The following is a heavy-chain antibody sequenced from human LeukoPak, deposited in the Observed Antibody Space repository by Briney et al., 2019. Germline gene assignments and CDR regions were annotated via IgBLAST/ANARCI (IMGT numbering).Heavy chain of an antibody. CDR2: IYYSGST. D-gene: IGHD2-15*01. CDR1: GGSISSYY. V-gene: IGHV4-59*01. CDR3: ARAKYCSGGSCYSRELSAFDI. Sequence: SETLSLTCTVSGGSISSYYWSWIRQPPGKGLEWIGYIYYSGSTNYNPSLKSRVTISVDTSKNQFSLKLSSVTAADTAVYYCARAKYCSGGSCYSRELSAFDIWGQGTMVTVSS. J-gene: IGHJ3*02.